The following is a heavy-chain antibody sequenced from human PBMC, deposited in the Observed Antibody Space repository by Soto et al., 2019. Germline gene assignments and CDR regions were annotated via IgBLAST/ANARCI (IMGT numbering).Heavy chain of an antibody. CDR2: IWSDGSKQ. Sequence: QVQLMESGGGVVQPGRSLRLSCAASGVTFSSNAIHWVRQAPGKGLEWVAIIWSDGSKQFYAEAVKGRFTISRDNSKKNLYLQMDSLIVEDTAVYYCAGDPHNTGWGYFNYWGQGALVPVSS. J-gene: IGHJ4*02. CDR3: AGDPHNTGWGYFNY. V-gene: IGHV3-33*01. D-gene: IGHD6-19*01. CDR1: GVTFSSNA.